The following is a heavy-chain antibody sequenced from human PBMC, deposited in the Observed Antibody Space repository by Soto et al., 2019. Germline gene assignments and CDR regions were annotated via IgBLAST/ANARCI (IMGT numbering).Heavy chain of an antibody. CDR2: ISSSSSYI. V-gene: IGHV3-21*01. J-gene: IGHJ5*02. CDR3: ARGLYYYDSSGYYSP. Sequence: EVQLVESGGGLVKPGGSLRLSCAASGFTFSSYSMNWVRQAPGKGLEWVSSISSSSSYIYYADSVKDRFTISRDNAKNSLYLQMNSLRAEDTAVYYCARGLYYYDSSGYYSPWGQGTLVTVSS. D-gene: IGHD3-22*01. CDR1: GFTFSSYS.